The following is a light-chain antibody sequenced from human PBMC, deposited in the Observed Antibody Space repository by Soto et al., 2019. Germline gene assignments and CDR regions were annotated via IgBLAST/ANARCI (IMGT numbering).Light chain of an antibody. CDR3: RSYTNPHPVV. V-gene: IGLV2-14*01. CDR1: SIDVGGYDY. J-gene: IGLJ2*01. Sequence: QSALTQPASVSGSPGQSITISCTGTSIDVGGYDYVSWHQQHPGKAPKLMIYAVSNRPSGFSDRFSGSKSGNTASLTISGLQAEDEADYYCRSYTNPHPVVFGGGTKLTVL. CDR2: AVS.